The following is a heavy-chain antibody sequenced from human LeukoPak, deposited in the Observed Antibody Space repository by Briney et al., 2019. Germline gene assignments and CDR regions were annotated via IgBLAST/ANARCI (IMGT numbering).Heavy chain of an antibody. Sequence: PGGSLRLSCAASGFTTSDNYITWVRQAPGKGLQWVSVIYSGGRTNYADSVKGRFSMSRDKSNGTVYLQLNSLRTEDTAVYFCAKDEEVTGTNLGLILDAFDIWGQGTMVTVSS. D-gene: IGHD1-20*01. CDR1: GFTTSDNY. V-gene: IGHV3-66*01. CDR3: AKDEEVTGTNLGLILDAFDI. J-gene: IGHJ3*02. CDR2: IYSGGRT.